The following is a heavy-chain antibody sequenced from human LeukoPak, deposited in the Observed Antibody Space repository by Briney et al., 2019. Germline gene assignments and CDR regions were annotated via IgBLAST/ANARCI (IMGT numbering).Heavy chain of an antibody. J-gene: IGHJ3*02. CDR2: ISWNSSSI. D-gene: IGHD2-2*01. CDR1: GFTFDDYA. Sequence: GGSLRLSCAASGFTFDDYAMHWVRQAPGNGLEWVSGISWNSSSIGYAYSVKGRFTISRDNAKNSLYLQMNSPRAEDTAFYYCAEGVRAMRAFDIWGQGTMVTVSS. V-gene: IGHV3-9*01. CDR3: AEGVRAMRAFDI.